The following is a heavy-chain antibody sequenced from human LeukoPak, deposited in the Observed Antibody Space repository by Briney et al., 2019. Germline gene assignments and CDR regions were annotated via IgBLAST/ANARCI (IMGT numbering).Heavy chain of an antibody. CDR2: IYHSGST. V-gene: IGHV4-38-2*01. Sequence: KPSETPSLTCAVSGYSISSGYYWGWIRQPPGKGLEWIGSIYHSGSTYYNPSLKSRVTISVDTSKNQISLKLSSGTAADTAVYYCARQIHDYGDYFDYWGQGTLVTVSS. CDR1: GYSISSGYY. D-gene: IGHD4-17*01. J-gene: IGHJ4*02. CDR3: ARQIHDYGDYFDY.